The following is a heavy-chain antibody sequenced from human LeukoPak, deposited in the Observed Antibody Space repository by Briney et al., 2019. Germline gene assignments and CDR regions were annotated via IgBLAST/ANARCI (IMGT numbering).Heavy chain of an antibody. CDR2: IIPIFDTP. V-gene: IGHV1-69*05. CDR3: ARDIPGYDAFDI. D-gene: IGHD1-1*01. J-gene: IGHJ3*02. Sequence: ASMKVSCKASGGTFNNYAISWVRQAPRQGLEWMGGIIPIFDTPNYAQKFQGRVTITTDESTSTAYMELSSLRSEDTAVYYCARDIPGYDAFDIWGQGTVVTVSS. CDR1: GGTFNNYA.